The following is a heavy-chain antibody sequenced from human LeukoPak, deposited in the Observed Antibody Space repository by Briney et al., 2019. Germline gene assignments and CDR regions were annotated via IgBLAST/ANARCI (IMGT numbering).Heavy chain of an antibody. D-gene: IGHD6-19*01. CDR2: IYNSGNT. J-gene: IGHJ3*02. V-gene: IGHV4-59*01. CDR1: GGSISSYY. CDR3: ARVPADSSGWLKINDAFDI. Sequence: SETLSLTCTVSGGSISSYYWSWIRQSPENGLGWIGYIYNSGNTNYNLFLKSRVTISADTSKNQFSLKLTSVTAADTAVYYCARVPADSSGWLKINDAFDIWGQGTMVTVSS.